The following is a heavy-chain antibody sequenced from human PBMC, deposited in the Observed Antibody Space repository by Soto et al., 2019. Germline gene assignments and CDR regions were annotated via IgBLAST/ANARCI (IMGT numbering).Heavy chain of an antibody. D-gene: IGHD3-3*01. CDR1: GFTFSSYA. V-gene: IGHV3-23*01. J-gene: IGHJ6*02. CDR3: AKDQARNYDFWSGYTDHGMDV. CDR2: ISGSGGST. Sequence: GGSLRLSCAASGFTFSSYAMSWVRQAPGKGLEWVSAISGSGGSTYYAHSVKGRFTISRDNSKNTLYLQMNSLRAEDTAVYYCAKDQARNYDFWSGYTDHGMDVWGQGTTVTVSS.